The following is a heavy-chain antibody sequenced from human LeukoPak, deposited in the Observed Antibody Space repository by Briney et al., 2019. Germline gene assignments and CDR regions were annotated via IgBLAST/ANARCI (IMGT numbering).Heavy chain of an antibody. V-gene: IGHV4-39*07. D-gene: IGHD2-2*01. CDR2: IYYSGST. Sequence: PSETLSLTCTVSDGSISTSDYYWGWIRQPPGKGLEWIGSIYYSGSTYYNPSLKSRVTISVDTSKNQFSLKLSSVTAADTAVYYCARDRRLDIVVVPAAKRRGEFDYWGQGTLVTVSS. CDR1: DGSISTSDYY. CDR3: ARDRRLDIVVVPAAKRRGEFDY. J-gene: IGHJ4*02.